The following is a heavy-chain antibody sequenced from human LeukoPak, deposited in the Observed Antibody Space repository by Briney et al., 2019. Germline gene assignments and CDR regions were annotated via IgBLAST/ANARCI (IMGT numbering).Heavy chain of an antibody. D-gene: IGHD3-16*01. J-gene: IGHJ4*02. CDR1: GDSVSSNSAT. CDR3: AREGSDGYLFDY. CDR2: TYYRSKWYN. V-gene: IGHV6-1*01. Sequence: SQTLSLTCALSGDSVSSNSATWDWIRQSPSRGLEWLGRTYYRSKWYNDYAVSVKSRVTINPDTSKNQFSLQMNSVTPEDTAVYYCAREGSDGYLFDYWGQGSLVIVSS.